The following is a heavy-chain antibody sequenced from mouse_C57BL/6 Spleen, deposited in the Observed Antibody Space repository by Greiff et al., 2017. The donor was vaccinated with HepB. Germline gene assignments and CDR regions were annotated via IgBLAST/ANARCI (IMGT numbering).Heavy chain of an antibody. J-gene: IGHJ1*03. Sequence: VQLQQSGPELVKPGASVKISCKASGYTFTDYYMNWVKQSHGKSLEWIGDINPNNGGTSYNQKFKGKATLTVDKSSSTAYMELRSLTSEDSAVYYCARSEDYYGSSSHFDVWGTGTTVTVSS. CDR1: GYTFTDYY. CDR3: ARSEDYYGSSSHFDV. D-gene: IGHD1-1*01. V-gene: IGHV1-26*01. CDR2: INPNNGGT.